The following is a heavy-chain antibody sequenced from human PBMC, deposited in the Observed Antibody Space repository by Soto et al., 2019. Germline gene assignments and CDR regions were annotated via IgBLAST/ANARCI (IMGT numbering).Heavy chain of an antibody. Sequence: SETLSLTCTVSGGSISSSSYYWGWIRQPPGKRLEWIGSIYYSGATYYNPSLKSRVAISADTPKNQFSLKLDSVTAADTAMYFCTRRHVAAAGGFDTWGQGTLVTVSS. V-gene: IGHV4-39*01. CDR3: TRRHVAAAGGFDT. J-gene: IGHJ5*02. D-gene: IGHD6-13*01. CDR2: IYYSGAT. CDR1: GGSISSSSYY.